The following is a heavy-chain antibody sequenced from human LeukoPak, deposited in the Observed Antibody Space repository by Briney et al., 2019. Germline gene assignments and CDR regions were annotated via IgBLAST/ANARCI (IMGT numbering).Heavy chain of an antibody. D-gene: IGHD2-8*02. V-gene: IGHV4-59*01. Sequence: SETLSLTCTVSGGSISSYYWSWIRQPPGKGLEWIGYIYYDGYPNYSPSLRSRITISVEKSKSQFSLNLRSVTAADTALYFCAGTELGYCTVTGCPLESWGQGTLVTVSS. CDR2: IYYDGYP. J-gene: IGHJ4*02. CDR1: GGSISSYY. CDR3: AGTELGYCTVTGCPLES.